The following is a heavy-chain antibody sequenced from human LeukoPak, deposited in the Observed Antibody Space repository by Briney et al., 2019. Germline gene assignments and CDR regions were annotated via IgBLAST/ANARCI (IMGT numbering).Heavy chain of an antibody. CDR1: GGSFSGYY. Sequence: SETLSLTCAVYGGSFSGYYWSWIRQPPGKGLEWIGSIYYSGSTYYNPSLKSRVTISVDTSKNQFSLKLSSVTAADTAVYYCARRYYDILTGYYRDYWGQGTLVTVSS. J-gene: IGHJ4*02. V-gene: IGHV4-34*01. CDR2: IYYSGST. CDR3: ARRYYDILTGYYRDY. D-gene: IGHD3-9*01.